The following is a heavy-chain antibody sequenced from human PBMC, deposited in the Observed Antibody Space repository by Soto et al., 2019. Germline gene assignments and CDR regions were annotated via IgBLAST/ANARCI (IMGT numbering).Heavy chain of an antibody. CDR3: ARDRTHYYDSSGYLLDY. Sequence: SVKVSCKASGGTFSSYAISWVRQAPGQGLEWMGGIIPIFGTANYAQKFQGRVTITADESTSTAYMELSSLGSEDTAVYYCARDRTHYYDSSGYLLDYWGQGALVTVSS. D-gene: IGHD3-22*01. V-gene: IGHV1-69*13. CDR2: IIPIFGTA. J-gene: IGHJ4*02. CDR1: GGTFSSYA.